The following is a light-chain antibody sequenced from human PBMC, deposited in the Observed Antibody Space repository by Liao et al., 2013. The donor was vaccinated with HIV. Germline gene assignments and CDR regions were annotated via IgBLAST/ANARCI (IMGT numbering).Light chain of an antibody. V-gene: IGLV3-21*01. CDR2: QDT. CDR3: QAWDRNTAI. Sequence: SYELTQPPSVSMAPGKTARITCGGNGIGSKNVHWYRQKPGQAPVLVIYQDTYRPSGIPERFSGSNSGNTATLTISGTQPMDEADYYCQAWDRNTAIFGGGTKLTVL. CDR1: GIGSKN. J-gene: IGLJ2*01.